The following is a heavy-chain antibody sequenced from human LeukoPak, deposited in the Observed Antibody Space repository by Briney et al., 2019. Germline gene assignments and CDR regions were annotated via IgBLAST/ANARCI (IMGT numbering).Heavy chain of an antibody. D-gene: IGHD3-10*01. V-gene: IGHV1-69*13. CDR1: GGTFSSYA. Sequence: SVKVSCKASGGTFSSYAISWVRQARGQGLEWMGGIIPIFGTANYAQKFQGRVTITADESTSTAYMELSSLRSEDTAVYYCASNSYYGSGRAYYYYMDVWGKGTTVTISS. J-gene: IGHJ6*03. CDR2: IIPIFGTA. CDR3: ASNSYYGSGRAYYYYMDV.